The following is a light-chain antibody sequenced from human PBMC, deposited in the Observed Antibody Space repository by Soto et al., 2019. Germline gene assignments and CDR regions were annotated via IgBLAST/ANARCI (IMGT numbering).Light chain of an antibody. CDR2: GAS. CDR1: QTVSDD. V-gene: IGKV3-15*01. J-gene: IGKJ3*01. CDR3: QQYHDWPPIT. Sequence: EIVMTQSPATLFVSPGERATLSCRASQTVSDDLAWYHQKPGQAPRLPIYGASTRATNIPARFSGGGSGTEFTLTISSLQSEDSAIYYCQQYHDWPPITFGPGTKVNI.